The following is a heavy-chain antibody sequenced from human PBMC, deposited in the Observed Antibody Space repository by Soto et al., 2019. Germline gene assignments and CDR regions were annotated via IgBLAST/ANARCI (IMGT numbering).Heavy chain of an antibody. Sequence: GASVKVSCKASGGPFSSYAISWVRQAPGQGLEWMGGIIPIFGTANYVQKFQGRVTITADKSTSTAYMELRSLRSEDTAVYYCARGPGYSSSWYVFGHNWLDPWGQGTLVTVSS. CDR3: ARGPGYSSSWYVFGHNWLDP. J-gene: IGHJ5*02. CDR1: GGPFSSYA. V-gene: IGHV1-69*06. CDR2: IIPIFGTA. D-gene: IGHD6-13*01.